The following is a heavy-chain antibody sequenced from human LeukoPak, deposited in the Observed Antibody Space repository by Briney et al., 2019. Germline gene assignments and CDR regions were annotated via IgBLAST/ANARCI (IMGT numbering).Heavy chain of an antibody. J-gene: IGHJ5*02. CDR3: ARRSSSWKNWFDP. CDR2: ISYSGST. CDR1: GGSISSYY. Sequence: SETLSLTCTVSGGSISSYYWSWIRHPPGKGLEGIGYISYSGSTNYNPSLKSRVTISIDTSKNQFSLKLRSVTAADTAIYYCARRSSSWKNWFDPWGQGTLVTVSS. D-gene: IGHD6-13*01. V-gene: IGHV4-59*08.